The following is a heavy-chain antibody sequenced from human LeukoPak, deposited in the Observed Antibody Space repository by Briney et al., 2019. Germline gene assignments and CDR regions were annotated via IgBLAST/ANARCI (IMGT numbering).Heavy chain of an antibody. Sequence: PSETLSLTCTVSGGSTSSYYWSWIRQPPGKGLEWIGYIYTSGSTNYNPSLKSRVTISVDTSKNQFSLKLSSVTAADTAVYYCASIYYDFWSGYYTGFDYWGQGTLVTVSS. CDR2: IYTSGST. CDR3: ASIYYDFWSGYYTGFDY. D-gene: IGHD3-3*01. CDR1: GGSTSSYY. J-gene: IGHJ4*02. V-gene: IGHV4-4*09.